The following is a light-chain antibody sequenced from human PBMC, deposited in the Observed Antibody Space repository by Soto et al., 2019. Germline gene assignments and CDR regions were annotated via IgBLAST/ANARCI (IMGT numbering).Light chain of an antibody. CDR3: QQYNNWPPT. CDR1: QSVSSN. J-gene: IGKJ5*01. CDR2: GAS. Sequence: IVMTQSPATLSVSPGERATLSCRASQSVSSNLAWYQQKPGQAPRLLIYGASTRATGIPARFSGSRSGTEFTLTISSPQSEDFAVYYCQQYNNWPPTFGQGTRLEIK. V-gene: IGKV3-15*01.